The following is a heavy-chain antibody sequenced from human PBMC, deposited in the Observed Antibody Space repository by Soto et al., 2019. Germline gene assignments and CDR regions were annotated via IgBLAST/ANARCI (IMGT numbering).Heavy chain of an antibody. CDR3: ATRHLPYCSGGTCNPFDF. CDR1: GFTFSTYA. V-gene: IGHV3-23*01. J-gene: IGHJ4*02. CDR2: ISVSGDST. Sequence: GGSLRLSCAASGFTFSTYAMTLVRQAPGKGLEWVSTISVSGDSTYSADSVKGRFAVSRDNSKNTVYLQMNSLRAEDTAIYYCATRHLPYCSGGTCNPFDFWGQGTLVTVSS. D-gene: IGHD2-15*01.